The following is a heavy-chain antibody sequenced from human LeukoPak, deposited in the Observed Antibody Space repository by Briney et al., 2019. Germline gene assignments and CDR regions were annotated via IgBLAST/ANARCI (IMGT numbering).Heavy chain of an antibody. CDR1: GDSFSSSSYY. CDR3: ARSLQWATGAFDI. V-gene: IGHV4-61*01. Sequence: SETLSLTCSVSGDSFSSSSYYWSWIRQPPGKGLEWIGYIYYSGSTNYNPSLKSRVTISVDTSKNQFSLKLSSVTAADTAVYYCARSLQWATGAFDIWGQGTMVTVSS. J-gene: IGHJ3*02. D-gene: IGHD1-14*01. CDR2: IYYSGST.